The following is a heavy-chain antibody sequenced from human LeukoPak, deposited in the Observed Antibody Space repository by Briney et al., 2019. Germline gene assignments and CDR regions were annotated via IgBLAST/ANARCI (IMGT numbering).Heavy chain of an antibody. CDR1: GDSISSDIW. CDR3: ATTRKYSSGQSDY. D-gene: IGHD6-19*01. Sequence: SGTLSLTCAVSGDSISSDIWWNWVRQPPGKGLEWIGYIYYTGSSYYNPSLKSRVTISVDTSKNHFSLKLSSVAAADTAVYFCATTRKYSSGQSDYWGQGTLVTVSS. J-gene: IGHJ4*02. CDR2: IYYTGSS. V-gene: IGHV4-4*02.